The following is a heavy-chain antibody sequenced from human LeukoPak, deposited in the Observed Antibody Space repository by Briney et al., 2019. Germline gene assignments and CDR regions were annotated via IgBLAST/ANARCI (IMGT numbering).Heavy chain of an antibody. J-gene: IGHJ6*02. Sequence: ASVKVSCKASGYTFTSYGISWVRQAPGQGLEWMGWISAYNGNTNYAQKLQGRVTMTTDTSTSTAYMELTSLRSDDTAVYYCAREYCSGGSCYPLQQYYYYGMDVWGQGTTVTVSS. CDR1: GYTFTSYG. D-gene: IGHD2-15*01. CDR2: ISAYNGNT. CDR3: AREYCSGGSCYPLQQYYYYGMDV. V-gene: IGHV1-18*01.